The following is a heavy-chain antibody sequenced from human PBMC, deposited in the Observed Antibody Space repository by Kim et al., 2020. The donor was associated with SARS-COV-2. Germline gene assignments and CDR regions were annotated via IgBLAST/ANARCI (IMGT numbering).Heavy chain of an antibody. V-gene: IGHV6-1*01. CDR1: GDSVSSNSAA. CDR3: SRAAYCSDWYMLGLDY. J-gene: IGHJ4*02. Sequence: SQTLSLTCAISGDSVSSNSAAWNWIRQSPSRGLEWLGRTYYRSKWNNDYAVSVKSRVTFNSDTSKNQFSLQLNSVTPEDTAVYFCSRAAYCSDWYMLGLDYWGQGILVTVSS. D-gene: IGHD6-19*01. CDR2: TYYRSKWNN.